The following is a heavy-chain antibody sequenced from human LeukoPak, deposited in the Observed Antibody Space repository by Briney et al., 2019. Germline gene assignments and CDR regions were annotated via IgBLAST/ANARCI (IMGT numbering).Heavy chain of an antibody. V-gene: IGHV3-53*01. CDR3: ARNRRPWAYAFDY. CDR2: IYSGGST. J-gene: IGHJ4*02. D-gene: IGHD1-14*01. Sequence: PGGSLRLSCAASGFTVSSNYMSWVRRAPGKGLEWVSVIYSGGSTYYADSVKGRFTISRDNSKNTLYLQMNSLRAEDTAVYYCARNRRPWAYAFDYWGQGTLVTVSS. CDR1: GFTVSSNY.